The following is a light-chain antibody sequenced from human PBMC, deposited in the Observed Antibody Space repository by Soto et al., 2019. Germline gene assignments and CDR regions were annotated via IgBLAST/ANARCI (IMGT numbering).Light chain of an antibody. Sequence: EVVLTQSPGTLSLSPGERATLSCRASQSVDNHYIAWFQQNPGQAPRLLIYGTSTRPPGIPDRFSGSGSGTDFTLTISRLEPEVFAVYYCRHYGRSPPRTVGEGGKGGIK. CDR2: GTS. J-gene: IGKJ1*01. CDR3: RHYGRSPPRT. V-gene: IGKV3-20*01. CDR1: QSVDNHY.